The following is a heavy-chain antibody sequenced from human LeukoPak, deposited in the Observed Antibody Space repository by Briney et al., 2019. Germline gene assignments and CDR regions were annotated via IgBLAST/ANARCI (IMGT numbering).Heavy chain of an antibody. CDR2: IYYSGST. J-gene: IGHJ4*02. Sequence: SETLSLTCTVSGGSISSSSYYWGWIRQPPGKGLEWIGSIYYSGSTYYNPSLKSRVTISVDTSKNQFSLKLSSVTAADTAVYYCARDGGGPATAIPDYFDYWGQGTLVTVSS. V-gene: IGHV4-39*07. CDR1: GGSISSSSYY. D-gene: IGHD2-2*02. CDR3: ARDGGGPATAIPDYFDY.